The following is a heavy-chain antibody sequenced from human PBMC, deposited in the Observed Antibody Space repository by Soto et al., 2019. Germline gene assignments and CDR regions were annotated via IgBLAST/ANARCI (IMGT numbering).Heavy chain of an antibody. CDR3: AREVGGGPYQPFAF. CDR2: MNPNSGNT. V-gene: IGHV1-8*01. J-gene: IGHJ4*02. D-gene: IGHD3-16*01. CDR1: GYTFTSYD. Sequence: GASVKVSCKASGYTFTSYDINWVRQATGQGLEWMGWMNPNSGNTGYAQKFQGRVTMTRDTSINTAYMELSSLRSEDTAVYYYAREVGGGPYQPFAFGGKGPLVPVSP.